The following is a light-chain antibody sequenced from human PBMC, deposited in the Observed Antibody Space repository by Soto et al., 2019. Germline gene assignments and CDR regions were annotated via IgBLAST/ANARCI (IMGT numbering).Light chain of an antibody. Sequence: DIQLTQSPSFLSASVGDRVTITCRASQGISSYLAWYQQKPGKAPKLLIYAASTLQSGVPSRFSDSGSGTEFTLTISSLQPEDFATYYCQQLNSYPVTFGQGTKVEIK. CDR2: AAS. V-gene: IGKV1-9*01. J-gene: IGKJ1*01. CDR3: QQLNSYPVT. CDR1: QGISSY.